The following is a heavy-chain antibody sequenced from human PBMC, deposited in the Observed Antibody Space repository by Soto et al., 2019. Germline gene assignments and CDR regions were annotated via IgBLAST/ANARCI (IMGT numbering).Heavy chain of an antibody. V-gene: IGHV4-59*11. Sequence: SETLSLTCTVSGDSFTRRYWGWIRQPPGKGLEWIGYIYHTGITNYDPSFKSRVSMSIDTSKHQFSLNLTSVTAADTAVYYCARMEGTTIYFFDYWGQGSLVTVSS. J-gene: IGHJ4*02. CDR2: IYHTGIT. CDR3: ARMEGTTIYFFDY. D-gene: IGHD2-21*02. CDR1: GDSFTRRY.